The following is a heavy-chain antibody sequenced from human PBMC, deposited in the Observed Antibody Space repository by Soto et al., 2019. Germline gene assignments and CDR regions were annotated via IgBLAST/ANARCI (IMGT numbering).Heavy chain of an antibody. V-gene: IGHV3-7*03. CDR1: GFTFSSYW. J-gene: IGHJ4*02. D-gene: IGHD2-2*01. CDR3: ARDCSSTSCYFSGLDY. Sequence: GGSLRLSCAASGFTFSSYWMSWVRQAPGKGLEWVANIKQDGSEKYYVDSVRGRFTISRDNAKNSLYLQMNSLRAEDTAVYYCARDCSSTSCYFSGLDYWGKGPLVPVSS. CDR2: IKQDGSEK.